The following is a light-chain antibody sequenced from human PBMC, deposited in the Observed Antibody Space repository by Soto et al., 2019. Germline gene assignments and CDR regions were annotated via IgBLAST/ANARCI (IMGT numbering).Light chain of an antibody. CDR3: QQHNSYPIT. CDR1: QGISSY. V-gene: IGKV1-9*01. Sequence: DIQLTQSPSFLSASVGDRVTITSRASQGISSYLAWYQQKPGKAPKLLIYAASTLQSGVPSRFSGSGSGIEFTLTISSLQPEDFATYYCQQHNSYPITFGQGTRLEIK. CDR2: AAS. J-gene: IGKJ5*01.